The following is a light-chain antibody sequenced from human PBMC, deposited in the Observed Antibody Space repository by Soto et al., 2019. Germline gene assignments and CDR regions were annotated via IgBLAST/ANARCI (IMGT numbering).Light chain of an antibody. CDR3: QQYYTTPWT. CDR1: QSDLYNSNNKNH. V-gene: IGKV4-1*01. CDR2: WAS. Sequence: DFVMTQAPDSLAVSLGERATINCKSSQSDLYNSNNKNHLAWYQQKPGQPPKLLIYWASTRESGVPDRFSGSGSGTDFTLTIGSLQAEDVAVYYCQQYYTTPWTFGQGTKVEFK. J-gene: IGKJ1*01.